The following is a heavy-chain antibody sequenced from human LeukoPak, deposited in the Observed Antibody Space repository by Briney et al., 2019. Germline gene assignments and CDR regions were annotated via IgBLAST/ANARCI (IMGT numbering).Heavy chain of an antibody. V-gene: IGHV1-69*06. CDR2: IIPIFGTA. D-gene: IGHD3-3*01. CDR1: GGTFSSYA. CDR3: ARDPIVSGSIWRLYNWFDP. Sequence: GASVKVSCKASGGTFSSYAISWVRQAPGQGLEWMGGIIPIFGTANYAQKFQGRVTITADKSTSTVYMDLSSLRSEDTAVYYCARDPIVSGSIWRLYNWFDPWGQGTLVTVSS. J-gene: IGHJ5*02.